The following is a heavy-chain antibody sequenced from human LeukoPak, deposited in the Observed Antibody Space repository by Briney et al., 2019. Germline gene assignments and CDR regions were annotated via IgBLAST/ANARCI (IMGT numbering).Heavy chain of an antibody. J-gene: IGHJ4*02. CDR3: AKVVGATIFDY. CDR1: GFTFSSYS. CDR2: ISSSSSTI. V-gene: IGHV3-48*01. Sequence: GGSLRLSCAASGFTFSSYSMNWVRQAPGKGLEWVSYISSSSSTIYYADSVKGRFTISRDNAKNSLYLQMNSLRADDTAVYYCAKVVGATIFDYWGQGTLVTVSS. D-gene: IGHD1-26*01.